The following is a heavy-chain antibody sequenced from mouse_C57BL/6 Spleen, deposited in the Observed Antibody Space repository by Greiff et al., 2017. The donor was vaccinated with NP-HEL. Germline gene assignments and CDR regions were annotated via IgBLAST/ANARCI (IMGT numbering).Heavy chain of an antibody. CDR2: LWSGGST. CDR1: GFSLTSYG. D-gene: IGHD1-1*01. J-gene: IGHJ4*01. CDR3: ARTNYDGSSYGAMDY. Sequence: QVQLKESGPGLVQPSQCLSITCTVSGFSLTSYGVHWVRQSPGKGLEWLGVLWSGGSTDYNAAFIYILSISKDNAKSQVFCKMNKLQAEDTDIYDCARTNYDGSSYGAMDYGGQGTSVTVSS. V-gene: IGHV2-2*01.